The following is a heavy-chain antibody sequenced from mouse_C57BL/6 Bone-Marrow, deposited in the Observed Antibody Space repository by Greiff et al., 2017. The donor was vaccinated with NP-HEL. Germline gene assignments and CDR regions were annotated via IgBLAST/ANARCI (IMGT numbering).Heavy chain of an antibody. CDR3: ARGYGSSIFWFAY. CDR1: GYAFSSYW. D-gene: IGHD1-1*01. V-gene: IGHV1-80*01. Sequence: QVQLKESGAELVKPGASVKISCKASGYAFSSYWMNWVKQRPGKGLEWIGQIYPGDGDTNYNGKFKGKATLTADKSSSTAYMQLSSLTSEDSAVYFCARGYGSSIFWFAYWGQGTLVTVSA. CDR2: IYPGDGDT. J-gene: IGHJ3*01.